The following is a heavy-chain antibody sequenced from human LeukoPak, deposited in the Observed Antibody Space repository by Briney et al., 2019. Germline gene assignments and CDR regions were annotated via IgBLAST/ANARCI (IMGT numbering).Heavy chain of an antibody. D-gene: IGHD6-19*01. V-gene: IGHV4-34*01. CDR1: GGSFSGYY. CDR2: INHSGST. CDR3: ASDLPHQGYSSGWNIDY. Sequence: ASETLSLTCAVYGGSFSGYYWSWICQPPGKGLEWIGEINHSGSTNYNPSLKSRVTISVDTSKNQFSLKLSSVTAADTAVYYCASDLPHQGYSSGWNIDYWGQGTLVTVSS. J-gene: IGHJ4*02.